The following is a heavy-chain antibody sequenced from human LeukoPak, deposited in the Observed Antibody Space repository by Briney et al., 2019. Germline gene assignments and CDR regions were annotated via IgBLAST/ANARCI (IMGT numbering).Heavy chain of an antibody. CDR1: GYTFTGYY. CDR3: AREPDRPYYGSGTNAFDI. CDR2: INPNSGGT. J-gene: IGHJ3*02. V-gene: IGHV1-2*02. D-gene: IGHD3-10*01. Sequence: GASVKVSCKASGYTFTGYYMHWVRQAPGQGLEWMGWINPNSGGTNYAQKFQGRVTMTRDTSIRTAYMELSRLRSDDTALYYCAREPDRPYYGSGTNAFDIWGQGTMVTVSS.